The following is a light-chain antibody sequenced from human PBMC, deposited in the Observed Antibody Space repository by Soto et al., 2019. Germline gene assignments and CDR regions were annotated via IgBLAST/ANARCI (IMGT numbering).Light chain of an antibody. CDR2: DVS. CDR1: NSDIGGYNY. J-gene: IGLJ2*01. V-gene: IGLV2-14*03. CDR3: SSYTSRSTLGV. Sequence: QSALTQPASVSGSPGQSITISCTGTNSDIGGYNYVSWYQQHPGKAPKLMIYDVSNRPSGVSYRFSGSKSGNTASLTISGLQAEDDADYYCSSYTSRSTLGVFGGGTEVTVL.